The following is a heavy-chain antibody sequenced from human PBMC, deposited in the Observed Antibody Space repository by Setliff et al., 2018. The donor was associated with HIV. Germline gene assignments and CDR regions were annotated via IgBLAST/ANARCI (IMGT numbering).Heavy chain of an antibody. J-gene: IGHJ3*02. CDR3: ARDPAFGAFDI. CDR2: MNRDGSEK. CDR1: GFTFSDYN. V-gene: IGHV3-7*03. D-gene: IGHD3-10*01. Sequence: PGGSLRLSCAASGFTFSDYNMNWVRQAPGRGLEYVAGMNRDGSEKGYADSVKGRFSISRDNAKNSLYLQMSSLRTEDTAVYFCARDPAFGAFDIWGQGTMVTVSS.